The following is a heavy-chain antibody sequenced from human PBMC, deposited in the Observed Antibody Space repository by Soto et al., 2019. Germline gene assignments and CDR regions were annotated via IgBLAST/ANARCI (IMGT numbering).Heavy chain of an antibody. V-gene: IGHV1-69*12. Sequence: QVHLVQSGAEVKKSGSSVKVSCKASEGTFSSYGINWVRQAPGQGLEWVGRIIPIFNVSDFAQTFQDRVTITAEESTSTAYMELSSLRSDDTAVYYCARDNGDSSYYYYGMDVWGQGTTVTVSS. CDR3: ARDNGDSSYYYYGMDV. CDR2: IIPIFNVS. CDR1: EGTFSSYG. D-gene: IGHD4-17*01. J-gene: IGHJ6*02.